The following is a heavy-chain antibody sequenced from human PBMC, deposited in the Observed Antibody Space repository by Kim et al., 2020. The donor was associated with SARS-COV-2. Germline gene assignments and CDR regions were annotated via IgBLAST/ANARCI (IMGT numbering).Heavy chain of an antibody. J-gene: IGHJ4*02. Sequence: ASVKVSCKASGYTFTSYAMNWVRQAPGQGLEWMGWINTNTGNPTYAQGFTGRFXXPLDPSVSTAYLXISSLKAEDTAVYYCARXLPDSSSSGWGIDYWGQGTXXTVSS. CDR1: GYTFTSYA. D-gene: IGHD6-6*01. CDR3: ARXLPDSSSSGWGIDY. CDR2: INTNTGNP. V-gene: IGHV7-4-1*02.